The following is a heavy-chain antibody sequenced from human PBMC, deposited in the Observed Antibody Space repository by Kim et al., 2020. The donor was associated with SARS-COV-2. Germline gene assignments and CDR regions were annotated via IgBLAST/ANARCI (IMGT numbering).Heavy chain of an antibody. CDR1: GFTFSSYS. CDR3: ASWGGTGTTGDWFDP. D-gene: IGHD1-1*01. J-gene: IGHJ5*02. V-gene: IGHV3-21*01. Sequence: GGSLRLSCADSGFTFSSYSMNWVRQAPGKGLEWVSSISSSSSYIYYADSVKGRFTISRDNAKNSLYLQMNSLRAEDTAVYYCASWGGTGTTGDWFDPWGQGTLVTVSS. CDR2: ISSSSSYI.